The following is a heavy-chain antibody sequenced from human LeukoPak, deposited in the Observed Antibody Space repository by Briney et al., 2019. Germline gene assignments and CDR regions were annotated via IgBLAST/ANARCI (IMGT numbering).Heavy chain of an antibody. Sequence: GGSLRLSCAASGFSFSNFYMSWIRQAPGKGLEWVSYISSSSTYTNSADSVRGRFTISRDNAKNSLYLQMNSLRVEDTAVYYCARESDSSGYYVYWGQGTLSPSPQ. CDR3: ARESDSSGYYVY. D-gene: IGHD3-22*01. CDR1: GFSFSNFY. V-gene: IGHV3-11*06. CDR2: ISSSSTYT. J-gene: IGHJ4*02.